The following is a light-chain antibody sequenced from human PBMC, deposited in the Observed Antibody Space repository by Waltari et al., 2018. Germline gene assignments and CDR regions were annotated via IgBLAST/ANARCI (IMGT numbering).Light chain of an antibody. CDR1: ILGNQY. V-gene: IGLV3-1*01. CDR2: QDT. J-gene: IGLJ3*02. CDR3: QALGTGAWV. Sequence: SYELTQPPSVSVSPGQTASIPCSGDILGNQYASWYQQKPGQSPLLVIYQDTKRPSEIPERFSGSKSANAATLTITGTQAMDEADYYCQALGTGAWVFGGGTKLTVL.